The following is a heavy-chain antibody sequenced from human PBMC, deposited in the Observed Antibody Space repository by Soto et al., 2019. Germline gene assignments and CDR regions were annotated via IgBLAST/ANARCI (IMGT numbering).Heavy chain of an antibody. CDR2: ITGSGGNT. CDR1: RFTFSSYG. D-gene: IGHD1-26*01. J-gene: IGHJ3*02. CDR3: AKHYIVGAKTHALDI. V-gene: IGHV3-23*01. Sequence: GGSLRLSCAASRFTFSSYGMSWVRQAPGKGLEWVSAITGSGGNTDYADSVKGRFTISRDNSKNTLYLQMSSLRAEDTAIYYCAKHYIVGAKTHALDIWGQGTMVTVSS.